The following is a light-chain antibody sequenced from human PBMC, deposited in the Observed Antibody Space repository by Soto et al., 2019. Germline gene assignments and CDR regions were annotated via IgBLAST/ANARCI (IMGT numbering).Light chain of an antibody. CDR2: GAS. V-gene: IGKV3-15*01. CDR3: QQYHNWPFT. CDR1: QSVSSN. Sequence: EIVMTQSPVTLSVSPGERATLSCRASQSVSSNLAWYQQKPGQAPRLLIYGASTRATDVPARFSGSGSGTEFTLTISSLQSEDFAVYYCQQYHNWPFTFGLGTKVDIK. J-gene: IGKJ3*01.